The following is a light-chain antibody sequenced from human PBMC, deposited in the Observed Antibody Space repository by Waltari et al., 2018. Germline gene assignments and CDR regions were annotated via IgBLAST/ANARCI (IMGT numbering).Light chain of an antibody. J-gene: IGLJ3*02. V-gene: IGLV2-11*01. CDR1: SSDVGANNF. CDR3: SSCVGRNIDGV. Sequence: QSALTQPRSVSGSPGQSVTISCTGTSSDVGANNFVSWYQHHPDKAPTLIIYDINKRPAGVPERFSGSKSGNTASLTISGLQAEDEAGDCCSSCVGRNIDGVFGGGTKLSVL. CDR2: DIN.